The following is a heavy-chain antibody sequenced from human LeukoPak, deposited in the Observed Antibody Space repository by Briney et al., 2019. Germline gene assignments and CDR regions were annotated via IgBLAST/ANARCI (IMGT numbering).Heavy chain of an antibody. D-gene: IGHD3-22*01. J-gene: IGHJ4*02. CDR1: GFTFSSYA. CDR2: ISYDGSNK. Sequence: QPGRSLRLSCAASGFTFSSYAMHWLREAPGKGLEGVAVISYDGSNKYYADSVKGRFTISRDNSKNTLYLQMNSLRAEDTAVYYCARGAMYYYDSSGYFDYWGQGTLVTVSS. CDR3: ARGAMYYYDSSGYFDY. V-gene: IGHV3-30-3*01.